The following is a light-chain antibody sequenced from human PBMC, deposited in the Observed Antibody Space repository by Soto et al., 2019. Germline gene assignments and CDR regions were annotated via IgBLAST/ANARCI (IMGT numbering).Light chain of an antibody. V-gene: IGKV3-20*01. J-gene: IGKJ1*01. CDR3: QQYGSSPKT. CDR1: QIVSSSY. Sequence: EMVLTQPPGTLSLSRGERPTLSCRASQIVSSSYLAWYQQKPGQAPRLLIYGGSSRATGITDRFSGSGAGTDFTLPISRLEPEDFAVYYCQQYGSSPKTFGQGTKVDIK. CDR2: GGS.